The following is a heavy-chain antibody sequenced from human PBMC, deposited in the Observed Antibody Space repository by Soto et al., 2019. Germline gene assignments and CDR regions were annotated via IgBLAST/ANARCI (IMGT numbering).Heavy chain of an antibody. CDR1: GGSISSGDYY. J-gene: IGHJ4*02. Sequence: PSETLSLTCTVSGGSISSGDYYWSWIRQPPGKGLEWIGYIYYSGSTYYNPSLKSRVTISVDTSKNQFSLKLSSVTAADTAVYYCAREGEMASGTDYWGQGTLVTVSS. CDR3: AREGEMASGTDY. CDR2: IYYSGST. V-gene: IGHV4-30-4*01. D-gene: IGHD3-16*01.